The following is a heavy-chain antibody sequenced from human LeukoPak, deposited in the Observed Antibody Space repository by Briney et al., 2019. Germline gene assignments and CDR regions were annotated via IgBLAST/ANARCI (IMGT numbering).Heavy chain of an antibody. CDR3: ARAGTGKWQWYLIDY. J-gene: IGHJ4*01. CDR2: IKPDGSEK. V-gene: IGHV3-7*02. CDR1: GFTFSTYW. D-gene: IGHD6-19*01. Sequence: QPGGALRLSCEASGFTFSTYWMSWVRQAPGKGLEWVANIKPDGSEKYYADSVRRRVTTSRDNTKNSLLLQMYSLRVEDTGVYYCARAGTGKWQWYLIDYWGQGILVTVSS.